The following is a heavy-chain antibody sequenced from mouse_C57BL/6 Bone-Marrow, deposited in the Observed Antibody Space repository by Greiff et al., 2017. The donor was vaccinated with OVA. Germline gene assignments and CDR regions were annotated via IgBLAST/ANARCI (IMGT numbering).Heavy chain of an antibody. D-gene: IGHD1-1*01. CDR3: ARRGYYGHWYFDV. V-gene: IGHV1-19*01. Sequence: VQLQQSGPVLVKPGASVKMSCKASGYTFTDYYMNWVKQSHGKSLEWIGVINPYNGGTSYNQKFKGKATLTVDKSSSTAYMELNSLTSEDSAVYYCARRGYYGHWYFDVWGTGTTVTVSS. J-gene: IGHJ1*03. CDR1: GYTFTDYY. CDR2: INPYNGGT.